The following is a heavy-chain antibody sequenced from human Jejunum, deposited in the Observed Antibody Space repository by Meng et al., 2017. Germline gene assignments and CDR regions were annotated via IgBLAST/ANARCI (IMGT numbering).Heavy chain of an antibody. V-gene: IGHV4-34*01. CDR1: GGSISDYY. D-gene: IGHD4-11*01. J-gene: IGHJ4*02. CDR3: ARGNEYSNYGADF. CDR2: INDSGST. Sequence: QGKLQQGGAGRLKPSETLSLTCAVYGGSISDYYWTWIRQPPGKGLEWMGEINDSGSTNYNPSLKSRVTISVDTSKSQFYLRVSSVTAADTAVYYCARGNEYSNYGADFWGQGTLVTVSS.